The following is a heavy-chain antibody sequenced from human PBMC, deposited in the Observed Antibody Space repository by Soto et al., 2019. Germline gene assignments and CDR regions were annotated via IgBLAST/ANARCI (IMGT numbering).Heavy chain of an antibody. J-gene: IGHJ6*03. CDR1: GGSISSYY. CDR2: IYYSGST. D-gene: IGHD2-2*01. CDR3: ERGEYQLLFRLINKYYSYYMDF. Sequence: SETLSLTCTVSGGSISSYYWSWIRQPPGKGMKWIGYIYYSGSTNYNPSLKSRVTISVDTSKNQFSLKLSSVTAADTAVYYCERGEYQLLFRLINKYYSYYMDFWGKGTTVTVS. V-gene: IGHV4-59*01.